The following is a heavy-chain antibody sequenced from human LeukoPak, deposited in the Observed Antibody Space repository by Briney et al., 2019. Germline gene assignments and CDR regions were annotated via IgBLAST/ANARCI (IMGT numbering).Heavy chain of an antibody. CDR2: INARGDT. Sequence: SETLSLTCAVYGWSFSDYYWNWIRQPPGKGLEWIGEINARGDTNFNPSLKSRVTISVDTSKKQISLRLTSMIAADTAVYYCARGQVPAARGYNWFDPWGQGTLVIVSS. D-gene: IGHD2-2*01. CDR1: GWSFSDYY. CDR3: ARGQVPAARGYNWFDP. V-gene: IGHV4-34*01. J-gene: IGHJ5*02.